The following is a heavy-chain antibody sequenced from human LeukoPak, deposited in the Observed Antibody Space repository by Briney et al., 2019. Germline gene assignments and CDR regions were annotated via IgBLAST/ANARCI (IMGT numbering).Heavy chain of an antibody. V-gene: IGHV3-30-3*01. J-gene: IGHJ4*02. CDR1: GFNFNDYT. CDR3: ARGQGYDY. CDR2: ISNDGTNK. D-gene: IGHD3-22*01. Sequence: PGKSLRLSCAASGFNFNDYTMNWIRQAPGKGLEWVAAISNDGTNKFYADSLKGRFILSRDNSKNTIYVEMNDLRTEDTAVYYCARGQGYDYWGQGTLVTVSS.